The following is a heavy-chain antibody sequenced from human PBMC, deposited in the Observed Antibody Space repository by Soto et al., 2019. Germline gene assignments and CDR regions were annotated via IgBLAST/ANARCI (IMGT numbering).Heavy chain of an antibody. CDR1: GFTFGDYA. V-gene: IGHV3-49*03. Sequence: GGSLRLSCTASGFTFGDYAMSWFRQAPGKGLEWVGFIRSKAYGGTTEYAASVKGRFTISRDDSKSIAYLQMNSLKTEDTAVYYCTRAYYDFWSGYYKAGEINWFDPWGQGTLVTVSS. J-gene: IGHJ5*02. D-gene: IGHD3-3*01. CDR3: TRAYYDFWSGYYKAGEINWFDP. CDR2: IRSKAYGGTT.